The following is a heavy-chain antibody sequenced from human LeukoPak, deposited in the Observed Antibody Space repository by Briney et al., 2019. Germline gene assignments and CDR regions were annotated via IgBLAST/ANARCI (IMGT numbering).Heavy chain of an antibody. CDR3: ARVLRKGVSYFDY. CDR2: IYYSGST. Sequence: SETLSLTCTVSGGSISSSSYYWGWIRQPPGKGLEWIGSIYYSGSTYYNPSLKSRVTISVDTSKNQFSLKLSSVTAADTAVYYCARVLRKGVSYFDYWGQGTLVTVSS. V-gene: IGHV4-39*01. CDR1: GGSISSSSYY. J-gene: IGHJ4*02. D-gene: IGHD3-10*01.